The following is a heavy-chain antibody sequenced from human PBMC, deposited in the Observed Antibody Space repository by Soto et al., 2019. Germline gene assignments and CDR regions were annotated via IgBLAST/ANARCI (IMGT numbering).Heavy chain of an antibody. J-gene: IGHJ5*02. D-gene: IGHD3-3*01. Sequence: PSETLSPTAIFSVGAIIVYYGGGIRQPPGKGLELIGYIYYSGSTNYNPSLKSRVTISVDTSKNQFSLKLSSVTAADTAVYYCARVLFGRGNWFDPWGQGTLVTVS. CDR2: IYYSGST. V-gene: IGHV4-59*01. CDR1: VGAIIVYY. CDR3: ARVLFGRGNWFDP.